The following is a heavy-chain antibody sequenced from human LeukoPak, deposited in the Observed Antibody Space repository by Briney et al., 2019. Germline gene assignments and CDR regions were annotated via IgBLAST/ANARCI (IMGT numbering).Heavy chain of an antibody. Sequence: ASVKVSCKASGGTFSSYAISWVRQAPGQGLEWMGIINPSGGSTSYAQKFQGRVTMTRDTSTSTVYMELSSLRSEDTAVYYCARDLTRDGKLRITMVRGVPPPLGYWGQGTLVTVSS. V-gene: IGHV1-46*01. J-gene: IGHJ4*02. CDR1: GGTFSSYA. CDR2: INPSGGST. CDR3: ARDLTRDGKLRITMVRGVPPPLGY. D-gene: IGHD3-10*01.